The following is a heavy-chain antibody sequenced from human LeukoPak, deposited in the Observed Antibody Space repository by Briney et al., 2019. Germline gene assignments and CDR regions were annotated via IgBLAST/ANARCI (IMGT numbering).Heavy chain of an antibody. CDR2: IIPIFGTA. V-gene: IGHV1-69*05. CDR1: GGTFSSYA. D-gene: IGHD1-14*01. Sequence: SVKVSCKASGGTFSSYAISWLRQAPGQGLEWMGGIIPIFGTANYAQKFQGRVTITTDESTSTAYMELSSLRSEDTAVYYCARSVTHYYYYYMDVWGKGTTVTVSS. J-gene: IGHJ6*03. CDR3: ARSVTHYYYYYMDV.